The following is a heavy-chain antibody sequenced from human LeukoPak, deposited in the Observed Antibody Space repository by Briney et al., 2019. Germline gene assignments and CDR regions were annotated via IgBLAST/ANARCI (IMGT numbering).Heavy chain of an antibody. CDR1: GGSFSGYY. CDR3: ARGDHAPFDY. V-gene: IGHV4-34*01. J-gene: IGHJ4*02. Sequence: PSETLSLTCAVYGGSFSGYYWSWIRQPPGKGLEWIGEINHSGSTNYNPSLKSRVTISVDTSKNQFSLKLSSVTAADTAVYYCARGDHAPFDYWGQGTLVTVSS. CDR2: INHSGST. D-gene: IGHD1-14*01.